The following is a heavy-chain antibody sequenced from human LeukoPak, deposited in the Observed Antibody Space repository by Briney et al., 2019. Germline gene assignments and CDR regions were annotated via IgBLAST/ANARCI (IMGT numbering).Heavy chain of an antibody. CDR2: IKQDGSEK. CDR3: ARITMVRGARKDDY. Sequence: GGSLRLSCAASGLTFSNYWMTWVRQAPGKGLEWVANIKQDGSEKYYVDSVKGRFTSSRDNAKNSLYLQMNSLRAEDTAVYYCARITMVRGARKDDYWGQGTLVTVSS. D-gene: IGHD3-10*01. J-gene: IGHJ4*02. CDR1: GLTFSNYW. V-gene: IGHV3-7*01.